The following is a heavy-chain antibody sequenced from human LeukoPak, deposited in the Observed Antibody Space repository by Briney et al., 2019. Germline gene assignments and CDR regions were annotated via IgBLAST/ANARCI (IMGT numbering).Heavy chain of an antibody. V-gene: IGHV3-33*03. CDR3: AGAYYVGYSYGRNHYWYFDL. CDR2: IWYDGSSE. CDR1: GFTFKTYN. J-gene: IGHJ2*01. Sequence: GGSLRLSCAASGFTFKTYNMHWVRPAPGKGLEWVKVIWYDGSSEYYADSVKGRFTISRDNAKNSLYLQMNSLRAEDTAAYYCAGAYYVGYSYGRNHYWYFDLWGRGTLVTVSS. D-gene: IGHD5-18*01.